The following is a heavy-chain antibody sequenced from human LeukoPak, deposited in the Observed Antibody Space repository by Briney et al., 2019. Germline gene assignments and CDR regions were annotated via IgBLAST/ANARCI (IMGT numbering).Heavy chain of an antibody. J-gene: IGHJ4*02. CDR1: GYSFTSYW. Sequence: AGESLKICCKGSGYSFTSYWIGFVRQMPGKGLEWMGIIYPGDSDTRYSPSFQGQVTISADKYISSAYLQWSSLKASDTAMYYCARRRYDFWSGYTYYFDYWGQGTLVTVSS. V-gene: IGHV5-51*01. CDR2: IYPGDSDT. CDR3: ARRRYDFWSGYTYYFDY. D-gene: IGHD3-3*01.